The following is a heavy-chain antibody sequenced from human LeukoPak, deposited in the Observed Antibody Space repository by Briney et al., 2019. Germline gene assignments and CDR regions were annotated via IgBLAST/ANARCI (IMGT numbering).Heavy chain of an antibody. J-gene: IGHJ6*03. Sequence: ASVKVSCKVSGYTLTELSMHWVRQAPGKGLEWMGGFDPEDGETIYAQKFQGRVTMTEDTSTDTAYTELSSLRSEDTAVYYCATAGRRDGYPYYYYYMDVWGKGTTVTVSS. CDR1: GYTLTELS. V-gene: IGHV1-24*01. CDR3: ATAGRRDGYPYYYYYMDV. D-gene: IGHD5-24*01. CDR2: FDPEDGET.